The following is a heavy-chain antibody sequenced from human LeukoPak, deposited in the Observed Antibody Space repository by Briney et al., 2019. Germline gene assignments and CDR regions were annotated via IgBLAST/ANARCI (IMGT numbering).Heavy chain of an antibody. CDR1: GFTFSSYA. V-gene: IGHV3-23*01. Sequence: GGSLRLSCAASGFTFSSYAMSWVRQAPGEGLEWVSAISGSGGSTYYADSVKGRFTISRDNSKNTLYLQMNSLRAEDTAVYYCAKGETTVTAAAYYYYGMDVWGQGTTVTVSS. J-gene: IGHJ6*02. D-gene: IGHD4-17*01. CDR2: ISGSGGST. CDR3: AKGETTVTAAAYYYYGMDV.